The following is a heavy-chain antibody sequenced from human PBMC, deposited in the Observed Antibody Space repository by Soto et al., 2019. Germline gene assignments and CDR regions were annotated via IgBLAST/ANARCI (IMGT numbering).Heavy chain of an antibody. J-gene: IGHJ6*02. Sequence: SATLSLTCTVSGGSISSGDYYWSWIRQPPGKGLEWIGYIYYSGSTYYNPSLKSRVTISVDTSKNQFSLKLSSVTAADTAVYYCARESRFLEWLAGMDVWGQGTTVTVSS. D-gene: IGHD3-3*01. CDR2: IYYSGST. CDR3: ARESRFLEWLAGMDV. V-gene: IGHV4-30-4*01. CDR1: GGSISSGDYY.